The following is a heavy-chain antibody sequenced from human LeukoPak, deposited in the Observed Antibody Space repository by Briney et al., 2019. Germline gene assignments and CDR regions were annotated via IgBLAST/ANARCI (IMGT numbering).Heavy chain of an antibody. V-gene: IGHV4-34*01. Sequence: SETLSLTCAVYGGSFSGYYWSWIRQPPVKGLEWIGEINHSGSTNYNPSLKSRVTISVDTSKNQFSLKLSSVTAADTAVYYCARGPGYSSSWYARDFDYWGQGTLVTVSS. CDR3: ARGPGYSSSWYARDFDY. D-gene: IGHD6-13*01. J-gene: IGHJ4*02. CDR1: GGSFSGYY. CDR2: INHSGST.